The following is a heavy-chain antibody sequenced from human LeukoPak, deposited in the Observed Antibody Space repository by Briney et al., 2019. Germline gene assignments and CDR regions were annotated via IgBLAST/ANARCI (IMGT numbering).Heavy chain of an antibody. Sequence: ASVKVSCKASGYTFTGYYMHWVRQAPGQGLEWMGRINPNSCGTNCAQKFLGRVTMTRDTSISIAYMELSRLRSDDTAVYYCGRAWGNHYFDYWGQGTLVTVSS. CDR1: GYTFTGYY. CDR2: INPNSCGT. D-gene: IGHD7-27*01. V-gene: IGHV1-2*06. CDR3: GRAWGNHYFDY. J-gene: IGHJ4*02.